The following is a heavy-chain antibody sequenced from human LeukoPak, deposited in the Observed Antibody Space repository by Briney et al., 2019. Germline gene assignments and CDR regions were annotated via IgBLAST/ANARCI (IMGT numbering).Heavy chain of an antibody. CDR1: GYTFTGYY. Sequence: ASVKVSCKASGYTFTGYYMHWVRQAPGQGLEWMGWINPNSGGTNYTQKFQGRVTMTRDTSISTAYMELSRLRSDDTAVYYCASPIAVAGTSGAFDIWGQGTMATVSS. J-gene: IGHJ3*02. V-gene: IGHV1-2*02. CDR2: INPNSGGT. D-gene: IGHD6-19*01. CDR3: ASPIAVAGTSGAFDI.